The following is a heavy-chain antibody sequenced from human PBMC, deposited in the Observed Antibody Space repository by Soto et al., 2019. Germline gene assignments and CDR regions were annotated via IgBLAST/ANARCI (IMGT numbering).Heavy chain of an antibody. D-gene: IGHD3-16*01. CDR1: VFSLSNSGVG. Sequence: SGPTLVNPTLPLTMTRTFSVFSLSNSGVGVGCIPQPPGKALDWLAFIYLEDVKRYSPSRTFRLTITNDTSKNQVVLTITNMDPVDTARYYCAHRFGGLGEVSPVFDYGRQ. J-gene: IGHJ4*02. V-gene: IGHV2-5*02. CDR3: AHRFGGLGEVSPVFDY. CDR2: IYLEDVK.